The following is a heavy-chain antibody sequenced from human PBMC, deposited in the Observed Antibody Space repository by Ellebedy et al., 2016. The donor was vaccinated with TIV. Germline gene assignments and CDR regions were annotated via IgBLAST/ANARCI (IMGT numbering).Heavy chain of an antibody. V-gene: IGHV3-21*01. J-gene: IGHJ3*02. Sequence: GESLKISXAASGFTFSSYSMNWVRQAPGKGLEWVSSISSSSSYIYYADSVKGRFTISRDNAKNSLYLQMNSLRAEDTAVYYCARDYDILTGSLGDAFDIWGQGTMVTVSS. CDR1: GFTFSSYS. CDR3: ARDYDILTGSLGDAFDI. CDR2: ISSSSSYI. D-gene: IGHD3-9*01.